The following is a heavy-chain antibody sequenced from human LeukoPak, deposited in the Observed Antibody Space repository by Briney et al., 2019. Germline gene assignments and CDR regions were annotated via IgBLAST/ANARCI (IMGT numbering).Heavy chain of an antibody. Sequence: SETLSLTCTVSGGSISSSSYYWGWIRQPPGKGLEWIGSIYYSGSTYYNPSLKSRVTISVDTSKNQFSLKLSSVTAADTAVYYCARRDFTVTTGGLDYWGQGTLVTVSS. CDR2: IYYSGST. D-gene: IGHD4-17*01. CDR1: GGSISSSSYY. V-gene: IGHV4-39*01. J-gene: IGHJ4*02. CDR3: ARRDFTVTTGGLDY.